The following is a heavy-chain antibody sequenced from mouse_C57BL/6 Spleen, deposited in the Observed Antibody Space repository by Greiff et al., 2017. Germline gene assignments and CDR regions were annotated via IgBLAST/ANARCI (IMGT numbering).Heavy chain of an antibody. CDR3: ARRAIYYVSFAF. Sequence: EVQGVESGGGLVKPGGSLKLSCAASGFTFSDYGMHWVRQAPEKGLEWVAYISSGSSTNHYAATVKGRATISSDNATNTLFLQLTSLRSPDTAVYYCARRAIYYVSFAFWGQGPLVTVSA. D-gene: IGHD1-1*02. CDR1: GFTFSDYG. V-gene: IGHV5-17*01. J-gene: IGHJ3*01. CDR2: ISSGSSTN.